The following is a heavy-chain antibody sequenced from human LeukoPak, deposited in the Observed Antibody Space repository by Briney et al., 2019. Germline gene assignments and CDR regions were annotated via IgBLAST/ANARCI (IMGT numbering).Heavy chain of an antibody. CDR1: GFTFSNYA. D-gene: IGHD6-19*01. CDR3: AKVRDTSGWYHFDN. Sequence: TGGSLRLSCAASGFTFSNYAMNWVRQAPGKGLEWVSGISYSGANTHYADSVKGRFTVSRDNSRNTLHLEMNSLRAEDTAVYYCAKVRDTSGWYHFDNWGQGTLVTVSS. V-gene: IGHV3-23*01. CDR2: ISYSGANT. J-gene: IGHJ4*02.